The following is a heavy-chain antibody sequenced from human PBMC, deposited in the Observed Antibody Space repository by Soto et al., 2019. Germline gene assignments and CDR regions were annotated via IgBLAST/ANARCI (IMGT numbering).Heavy chain of an antibody. CDR3: ARGGLRYFDWLSFQENYYYYYGMDV. CDR1: GFTFSSYE. V-gene: IGHV3-48*03. Sequence: GGSLRLSCAASGFTFSSYEMNWVRQAPGKGLEWVSYISSSGSTIYYADSVEGRFTISRDNAKNSLYLQMNSLRAEDTAVYYCARGGLRYFDWLSFQENYYYYYGMDVWGQGTTVTVSS. J-gene: IGHJ6*02. CDR2: ISSSGSTI. D-gene: IGHD3-9*01.